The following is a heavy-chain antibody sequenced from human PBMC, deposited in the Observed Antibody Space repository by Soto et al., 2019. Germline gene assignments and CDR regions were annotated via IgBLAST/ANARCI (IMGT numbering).Heavy chain of an antibody. Sequence: QVQLVESGAEVKKPGASVKVSCKASGYTFTSYAMHWVRQAPGHRLEWMGWINAGNGNTKYSQKFQGRVTITRDTSASTAYMELSSLRSEDTAVYYCASGSIVVVPAAMRYYYYYMDVWGKGTTVTVSS. J-gene: IGHJ6*03. D-gene: IGHD2-2*01. CDR3: ASGSIVVVPAAMRYYYYYMDV. V-gene: IGHV1-3*01. CDR1: GYTFTSYA. CDR2: INAGNGNT.